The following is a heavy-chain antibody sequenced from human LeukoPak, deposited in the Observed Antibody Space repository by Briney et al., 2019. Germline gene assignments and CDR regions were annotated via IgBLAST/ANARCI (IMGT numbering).Heavy chain of an antibody. D-gene: IGHD3-10*01. CDR1: GLTVSSNY. V-gene: IGHV3-66*01. J-gene: IGHJ6*02. CDR2: IYSGGST. CDR3: ARDLPLMVRGVIITYYYGTDV. Sequence: PGGSLRLSCAASGLTVSSNYMSWVRQAPGKGLEWVSVIYSGGSTYYADSVKGRFTISRDNSKNTLYLQMNSLRAEDTAVYYCARDLPLMVRGVIITYYYGTDVWGQGTTVTVSS.